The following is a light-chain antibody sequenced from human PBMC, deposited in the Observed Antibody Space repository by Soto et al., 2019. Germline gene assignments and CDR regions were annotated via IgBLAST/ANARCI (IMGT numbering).Light chain of an antibody. CDR2: GVN. CDR1: SSDVGGYNY. J-gene: IGLJ1*01. CDR3: CSYAGNYVYV. Sequence: QSVLTQPRSVSGSPGQSVTISCTGTSSDVGGYNYVSWYQQHLGKAPKLMVYGVNKRPSGVPDRFSGSKSGNTASLTISGLQAEDEAAYYCCSYAGNYVYVFGGGTKVTV. V-gene: IGLV2-11*01.